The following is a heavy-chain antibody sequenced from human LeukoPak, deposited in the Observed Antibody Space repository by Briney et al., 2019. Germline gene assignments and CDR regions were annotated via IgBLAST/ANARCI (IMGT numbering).Heavy chain of an antibody. J-gene: IGHJ4*02. CDR2: ISAYNGNT. Sequence: ASVKVSCKASGYTFTSYGISWVRQAPGQGLEWMGWISAYNGNTNYAQKLQGRVTMTTDTSTSTAYMELRSLRSDDTAVYYCARVVTIFGVVITSLDYWGQGTLVTASS. CDR1: GYTFTSYG. V-gene: IGHV1-18*01. D-gene: IGHD3-3*01. CDR3: ARVVTIFGVVITSLDY.